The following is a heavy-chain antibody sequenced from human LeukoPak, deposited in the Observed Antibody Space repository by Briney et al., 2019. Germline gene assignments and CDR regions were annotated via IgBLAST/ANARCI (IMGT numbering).Heavy chain of an antibody. CDR2: INPNSGGT. D-gene: IGHD5-18*01. V-gene: IGHV1-2*02. J-gene: IGHJ4*02. Sequence: APVKVSCKASGYTFTGYYMHWVRQAPGQGLEWMGWINPNSGGTNYAQKFQGRVTMTRDTSISTAYMELSRLRSDDTAVYYCARDDTAMVTGEYYFDYWGQGTLVTVSS. CDR3: ARDDTAMVTGEYYFDY. CDR1: GYTFTGYY.